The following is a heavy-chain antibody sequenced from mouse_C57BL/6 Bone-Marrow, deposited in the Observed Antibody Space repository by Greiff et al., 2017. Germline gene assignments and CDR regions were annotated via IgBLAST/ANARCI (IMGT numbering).Heavy chain of an antibody. CDR3: ASLYYGKAMDY. D-gene: IGHD1-1*01. Sequence: EVHLVESGGGLVKPGGSLKLSCAASGFTFSSYAMSWVRQTPDKRLEWVATISDGGSYTYYPDNVKGRFTISRDNAKNNLYLQMSHLKSEDTAMYYCASLYYGKAMDYWGQGTSVTGSS. CDR2: ISDGGSYT. J-gene: IGHJ4*01. V-gene: IGHV5-4*01. CDR1: GFTFSSYA.